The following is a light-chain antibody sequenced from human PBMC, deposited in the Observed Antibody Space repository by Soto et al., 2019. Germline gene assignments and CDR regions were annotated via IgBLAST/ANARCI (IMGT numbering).Light chain of an antibody. Sequence: DVQMTQSPSSVSASVGDRVTITCRASQDISRWLAWYQQKPGQAPKFLIYAASNLQSGDPSRFSGSGSGTDFALTISSLQPEDFATYYCQQRNNVPVTFGQGTRLEMK. V-gene: IGKV1D-12*01. J-gene: IGKJ5*01. CDR1: QDISRW. CDR3: QQRNNVPVT. CDR2: AAS.